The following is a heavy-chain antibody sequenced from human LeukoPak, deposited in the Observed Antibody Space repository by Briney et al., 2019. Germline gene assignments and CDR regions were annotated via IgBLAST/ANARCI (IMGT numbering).Heavy chain of an antibody. V-gene: IGHV3-30*03. CDR2: ISHDGSNK. D-gene: IGHD1-14*01. CDR3: ARDNRITLDP. Sequence: GGSLRLSCAASGFTFSSYGMHWVRQAPGNGLEWVAVISHDGSNKYYADSVKGRFTISRDNSKNTLYLQMSSLRAEDTAVYYCARDNRITLDPWGQGTLVTVSS. J-gene: IGHJ5*02. CDR1: GFTFSSYG.